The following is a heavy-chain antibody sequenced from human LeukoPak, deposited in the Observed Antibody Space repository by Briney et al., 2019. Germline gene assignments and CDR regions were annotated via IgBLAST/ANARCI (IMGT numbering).Heavy chain of an antibody. CDR1: GFTFSTYG. CDR3: AKVVRYYYDSSGSALEN. Sequence: PGGSLRLSCAASGFTFSTYGMHWVRQAPGKGLEWVAFIRYGGSTTYYADSVKGRFTISRDNSKNTLYLQMNSLRAEDTAMYYCAKVVRYYYDSSGSALENWGQGTLVTVSS. V-gene: IGHV3-30*02. CDR2: IRYGGSTT. D-gene: IGHD3-22*01. J-gene: IGHJ4*02.